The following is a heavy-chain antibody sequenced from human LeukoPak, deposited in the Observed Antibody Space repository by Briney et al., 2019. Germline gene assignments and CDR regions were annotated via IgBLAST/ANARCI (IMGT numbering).Heavy chain of an antibody. CDR2: ISSSSSYI. CDR1: GFTFSSYS. V-gene: IGHV3-21*01. Sequence: GGSLRLSCAASGFTFSSYSMNWVRQAPGKGLEWVSSISSSSSYIYYADSVKGRFTISRDNAKNSLYLQMNSLRAEDTAVYYCARVGSSSSWGGVFDYWGQGTLVTVSS. CDR3: ARVGSSSSWGGVFDY. J-gene: IGHJ4*02. D-gene: IGHD6-13*01.